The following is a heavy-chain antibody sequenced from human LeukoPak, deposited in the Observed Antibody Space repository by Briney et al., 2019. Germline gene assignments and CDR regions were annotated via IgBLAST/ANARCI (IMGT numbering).Heavy chain of an antibody. CDR2: INPNSGGT. V-gene: IGHV1-2*04. CDR1: GYTFTGYY. J-gene: IGHJ6*04. D-gene: IGHD6-13*01. CDR3: ARTRPPGYSSSDGMDV. Sequence: ASVKVSCKASGYTFTGYYMHWVRQAPGQGLEWMGWINPNSGGTNYAQKFQGWATMTRGTSISTAYMELSRLRSDDTAVYYCARTRPPGYSSSDGMDVWGKGTTVTVSS.